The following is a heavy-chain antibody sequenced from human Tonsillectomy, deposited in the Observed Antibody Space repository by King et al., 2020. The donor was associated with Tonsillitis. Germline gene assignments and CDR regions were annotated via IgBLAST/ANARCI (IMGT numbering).Heavy chain of an antibody. Sequence: QLQESGPGLVKPSETLSLTCAVSGYSISSGYYWGWIRQPPGKGLEWIGSIYHSGSTYYNPSLKSRVTISVDTSKSQFSLKLSSVTAADTAVYYCARGPDYYDNSGYTLDYWGQGTLVTVSS. CDR3: ARGPDYYDNSGYTLDY. D-gene: IGHD3-22*01. J-gene: IGHJ4*02. CDR1: GYSISSGYY. CDR2: IYHSGST. V-gene: IGHV4-38-2*01.